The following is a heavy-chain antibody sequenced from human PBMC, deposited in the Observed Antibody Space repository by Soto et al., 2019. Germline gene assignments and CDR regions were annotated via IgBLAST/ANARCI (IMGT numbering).Heavy chain of an antibody. V-gene: IGHV4-61*01. J-gene: IGHJ4*02. CDR1: GGSISLERFY. CDR3: AREFSSAHITYYDF. CDR2: VSHPGAT. Sequence: QVQLQESGPGLVKPSETLSLTCTVSGGSISLERFYWTCIRQPPGTGLEWIGYVSHPGATNYNPSLQSPVDIAVDTSWNQFSLKLTSLTAADTAVYFCAREFSSAHITYYDFWGQGTLVSVSA.